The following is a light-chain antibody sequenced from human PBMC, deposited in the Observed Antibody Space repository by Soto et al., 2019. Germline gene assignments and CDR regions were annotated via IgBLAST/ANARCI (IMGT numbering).Light chain of an antibody. J-gene: IGKJ1*01. Sequence: EIVLTQSPGTLSLSPGERATLSCRASQSISNNYFAWFQQKPGQAPRLLIYGASSRATDIPDRFSGSGSGTDFTLTISRLEPEDFAMYYCQQYFGAQWTFGQGTKV. CDR2: GAS. V-gene: IGKV3-20*01. CDR1: QSISNNY. CDR3: QQYFGAQWT.